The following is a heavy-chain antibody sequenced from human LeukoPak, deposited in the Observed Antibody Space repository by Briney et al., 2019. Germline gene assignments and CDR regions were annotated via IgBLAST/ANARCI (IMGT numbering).Heavy chain of an antibody. V-gene: IGHV3-21*04. CDR1: GFTFSSYS. J-gene: IGHJ4*02. CDR2: ISSSSSYI. D-gene: IGHD4-17*01. CDR3: AKENDYGDYG. Sequence: GGSLRLSCAASGFTFSSYSMNWVRQAPGKGLEWVSSISSSSSYIYYADSVKGRFTISRDNAKNSLYLQMNSLRTEDTALYYCAKENDYGDYGWGQGTLVTVSS.